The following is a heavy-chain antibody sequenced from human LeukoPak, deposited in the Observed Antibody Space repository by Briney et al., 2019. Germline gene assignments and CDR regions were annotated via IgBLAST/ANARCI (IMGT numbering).Heavy chain of an antibody. CDR2: IIPILGIA. J-gene: IGHJ4*02. Sequence: ASVKVSCKASGGTFSSYAISWVRQAPGQGLEWMGRIIPILGIANYAQKFQGRVTITADKSTSTAYMELSSLRSEDTAVYYCARAVPNPLSSRIYYFDYWGQGTLVTVSS. CDR3: ARAVPNPLSSRIYYFDY. CDR1: GGTFSSYA. V-gene: IGHV1-69*04. D-gene: IGHD6-13*01.